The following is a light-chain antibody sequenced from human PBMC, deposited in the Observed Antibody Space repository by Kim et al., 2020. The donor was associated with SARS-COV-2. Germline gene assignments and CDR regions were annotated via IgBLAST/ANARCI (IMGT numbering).Light chain of an antibody. V-gene: IGLV3-9*01. Sequence: SVALGQTARITSGGNNIGSKNVHWYQQKPGQAPVLVIYRDSNRPSGIPERFSGSNSGNTATLTISRAQAGDEADYYCQVWDSSTWVFGGGTQLTVL. CDR1: NIGSKN. CDR2: RDS. J-gene: IGLJ3*02. CDR3: QVWDSSTWV.